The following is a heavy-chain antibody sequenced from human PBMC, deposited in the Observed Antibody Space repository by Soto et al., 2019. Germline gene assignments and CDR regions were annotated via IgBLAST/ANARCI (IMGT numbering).Heavy chain of an antibody. D-gene: IGHD1-26*01. CDR1: GFTFSSYS. Sequence: EVQLVESGGGLVQPGGSLRLSCASSGFTFSSYSMNWVRQAPGKGLEWVSYISSSSSTIYYADSVKGRFTISRDNAKNSLYLQMNSLREEATAVYYGAGEEGLLNWFDPWGQGTLVTVSS. V-gene: IGHV3-48*02. CDR2: ISSSSSTI. CDR3: AGEEGLLNWFDP. J-gene: IGHJ5*02.